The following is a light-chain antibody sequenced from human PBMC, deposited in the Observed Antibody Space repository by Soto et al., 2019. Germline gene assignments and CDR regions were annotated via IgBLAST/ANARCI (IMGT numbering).Light chain of an antibody. J-gene: IGKJ4*01. CDR1: QSVSSY. CDR3: QQRSYWLT. CDR2: DAS. Sequence: EIVLTQSPATLSLSPGERATLSCRASQSVSSYLAWYQQKPGQAPRLLIYDASNRATGIPARFSGSGSGTDFTLTISSLETEDFVVYYCQQRSYWLTFGGGTKVEIK. V-gene: IGKV3-11*01.